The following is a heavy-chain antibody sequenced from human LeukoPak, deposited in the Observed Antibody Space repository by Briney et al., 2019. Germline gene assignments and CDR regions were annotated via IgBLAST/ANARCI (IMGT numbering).Heavy chain of an antibody. CDR3: VRAAD. D-gene: IGHD6-25*01. CDR2: IFTDGST. Sequence: PGGSLRLSCVASGFTFSDYFMSWIRQAPGKGLEWVSVIFTDGSTYYIDSVRGRFTISRDNSKNTLHLQMDNLRDEDTAVYYCVRAADWGQGALVTVSS. CDR1: GFTFSDYF. J-gene: IGHJ4*02. V-gene: IGHV3-66*01.